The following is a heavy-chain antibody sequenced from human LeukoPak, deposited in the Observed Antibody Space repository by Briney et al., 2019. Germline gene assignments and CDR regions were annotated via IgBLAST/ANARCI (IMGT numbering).Heavy chain of an antibody. CDR3: ARVGPDGDGPLLWY. J-gene: IGHJ4*02. CDR2: INPNSGGT. CDR1: GYTFTSNY. Sequence: ASVKVSCKASGYTFTSNYMHWVRQAPGQGLEWMGWINPNSGGTNYAQKFQGWVTMTRDTSISTAYMELSRLRSDDTAVYYCARVGPDGDGPLLWYWGQGTLVTVSS. V-gene: IGHV1-2*04. D-gene: IGHD4-17*01.